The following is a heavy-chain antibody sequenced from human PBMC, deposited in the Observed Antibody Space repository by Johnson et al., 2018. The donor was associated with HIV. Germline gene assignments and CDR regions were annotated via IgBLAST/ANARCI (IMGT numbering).Heavy chain of an antibody. CDR2: INNDGSST. Sequence: VQLVESGGGLVQPGGSLRLSCAASGFTFSSYWMHWVRQAPGKGLVWVSRINNDGSSTTYADSVKGRFSISRDNAKNTLNLQMNRLGAYDPAVYYCVRPFQWLDAFDIWGQGTMVTVSS. CDR1: GFTFSSYW. V-gene: IGHV3-74*01. J-gene: IGHJ3*02. D-gene: IGHD6-19*01. CDR3: VRPFQWLDAFDI.